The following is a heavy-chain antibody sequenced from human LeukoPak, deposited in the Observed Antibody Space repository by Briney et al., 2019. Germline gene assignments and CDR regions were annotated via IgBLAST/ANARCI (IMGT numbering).Heavy chain of an antibody. CDR2: IYYSGST. CDR1: GGSISSSSYY. CDR3: ARGGASWDHSGSYYLVISNAFDI. J-gene: IGHJ4*02. V-gene: IGHV4-39*07. D-gene: IGHD3-10*01. Sequence: KPSETLSLTCTVSGGSISSSSYYWGWIRQPPGKGLEWIGSIYYSGSTYYNPSLKSRVTISVDTSKNQFSLKLSSVTAADTAVYYCARGGASWDHSGSYYLVISNAFDIWGQGTLVTVSS.